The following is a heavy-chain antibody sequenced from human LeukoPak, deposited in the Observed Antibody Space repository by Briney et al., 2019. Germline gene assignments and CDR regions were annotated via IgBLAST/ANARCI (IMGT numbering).Heavy chain of an antibody. CDR2: INHSGST. CDR3: ARGRTYYDSSLNL. Sequence: SETLPLTCAVYGGSFSGYYWSWIRQPPGKGLEWIGEINHSGSTNYNPSLKSRVTISVDTSKNQFSLKLSSVTAADTAVYYCARGRTYYDSSLNLWGQGTLVTVSS. V-gene: IGHV4-34*01. CDR1: GGSFSGYY. J-gene: IGHJ4*02. D-gene: IGHD3-22*01.